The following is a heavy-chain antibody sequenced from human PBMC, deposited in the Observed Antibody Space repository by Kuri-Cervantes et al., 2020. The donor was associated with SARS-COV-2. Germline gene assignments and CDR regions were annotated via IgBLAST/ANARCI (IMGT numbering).Heavy chain of an antibody. CDR3: ARGLRPYWYFDL. Sequence: GSLRLSCTVSGGSINSDHWTWIRQPPGKGLEWIGYIFYSGITNYNPSLKSRVTISVDTSKNQFSLKLSSVTAADTAVYYCARGLRPYWYFDLWGRGTLVTVSS. V-gene: IGHV4-59*12. CDR1: GGSINSDH. CDR2: IFYSGIT. J-gene: IGHJ2*01.